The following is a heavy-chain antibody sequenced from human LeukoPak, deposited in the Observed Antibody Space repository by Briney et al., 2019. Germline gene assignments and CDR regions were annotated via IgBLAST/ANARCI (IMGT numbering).Heavy chain of an antibody. CDR3: ARDXYDXXXGYXXGMDV. D-gene: IGHD3-3*01. CDR1: GFTFSSYG. V-gene: IGHV3-33*08. Sequence: PGGSLRLSCAASGFTFSSYGMHWVRQAPGKGLEWVAVIWYDGSNKYYADSVKGRFTISRDNSKNTLYLQMNSLRAEDTAVYYCARDXYDXXXGYXXGMDVWGQGTTVTVSS. J-gene: IGHJ6*02. CDR2: IWYDGSNK.